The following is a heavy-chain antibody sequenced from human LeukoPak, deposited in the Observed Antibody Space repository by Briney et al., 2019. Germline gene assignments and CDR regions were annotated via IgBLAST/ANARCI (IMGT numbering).Heavy chain of an antibody. CDR1: GGSFRGYY. CDR2: INHSGST. CDR3: ARWHGYSSGYTN. Sequence: SETLSLTCAVYGGSFRGYYWRWIRQPPGKGLGWIGEINHSGSTNYNPSLKSRVTISVDTSKNQFSLKLSSVTAADTAVYYCARWHGYSSGYTNWGQGTLVTVSS. V-gene: IGHV4-34*01. J-gene: IGHJ4*02. D-gene: IGHD3-22*01.